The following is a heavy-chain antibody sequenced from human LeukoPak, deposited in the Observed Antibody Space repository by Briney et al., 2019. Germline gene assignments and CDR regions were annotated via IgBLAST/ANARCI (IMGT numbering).Heavy chain of an antibody. CDR3: AKDRYSYAFEYSDS. Sequence: GGSLRLSCAASGFTFSSYGMHWVRQAPGKGLDWVAVISNDGSKKYYADSVKGRFTISRDNSKNTLPLQVSSLRTEDTAVYYCAKDRYSYAFEYSDSWGQGTLVTVSS. D-gene: IGHD5-18*01. J-gene: IGHJ4*02. CDR1: GFTFSSYG. CDR2: ISNDGSKK. V-gene: IGHV3-30*18.